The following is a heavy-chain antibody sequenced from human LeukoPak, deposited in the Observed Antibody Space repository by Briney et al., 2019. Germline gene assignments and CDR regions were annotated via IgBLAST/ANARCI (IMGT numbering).Heavy chain of an antibody. J-gene: IGHJ4*02. CDR1: GFTFSSYS. Sequence: GGSLRLSCAASGFTFSSYSMNWVRQAPGKGLEWVSSISSSSSYIYYADSVKGRFTISRDNAKNSLYLQMNSLRAEDTAAYYCARGGYYYDSSGYYFPPADYWGQGTLVTVSS. D-gene: IGHD3-22*01. CDR2: ISSSSSYI. CDR3: ARGGYYYDSSGYYFPPADY. V-gene: IGHV3-21*01.